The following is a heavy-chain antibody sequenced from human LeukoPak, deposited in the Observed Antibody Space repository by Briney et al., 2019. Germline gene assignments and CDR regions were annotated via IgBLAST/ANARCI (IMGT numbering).Heavy chain of an antibody. J-gene: IGHJ6*03. D-gene: IGHD4-17*01. CDR3: ARKATTEYYYYYYYMDV. V-gene: IGHV3-30*04. CDR2: ISYDGSNK. CDR1: GFTFSSYA. Sequence: PGGSLRLSCAASGFTFSSYAMHWVRQAPGKGLEWVALISYDGSNKYYADSVKARFIISRDNSKNTVYLQMNSLRAEDTAVYYCARKATTEYYYYYYYMDVWGKGTTVTVSS.